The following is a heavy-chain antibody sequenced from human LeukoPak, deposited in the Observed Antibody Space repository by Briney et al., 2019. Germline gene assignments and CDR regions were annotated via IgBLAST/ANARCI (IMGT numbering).Heavy chain of an antibody. Sequence: SETLSLTCTVSGGSISSGGYYWSWIRQHPGKGLEWIGYIYYSESTYYNPSLKSRVTISVDTSKNQFSLKLSSVTAADTAVYYCARGLAYYYDSSGSTWFDPWGQGTLVTVSS. CDR2: IYYSEST. V-gene: IGHV4-31*03. D-gene: IGHD3-22*01. J-gene: IGHJ5*02. CDR1: GGSISSGGYY. CDR3: ARGLAYYYDSSGSTWFDP.